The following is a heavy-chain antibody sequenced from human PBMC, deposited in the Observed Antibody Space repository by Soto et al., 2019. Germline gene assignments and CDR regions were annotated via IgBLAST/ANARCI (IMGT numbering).Heavy chain of an antibody. D-gene: IGHD6-13*01. CDR1: GFTFSSYA. CDR2: ISGSGGST. J-gene: IGHJ6*02. CDR3: AKEERVYSSSWYGASDYYYGMDV. V-gene: IGHV3-23*01. Sequence: GGSLRLSCAASGFTFSSYAMSWVRQAPGKGLEWVSAISGSGGSTYYADSVKGRFTISRDNSKNTLYLQMNSLRAEDTAVYYCAKEERVYSSSWYGASDYYYGMDVWGQGTTVTVSS.